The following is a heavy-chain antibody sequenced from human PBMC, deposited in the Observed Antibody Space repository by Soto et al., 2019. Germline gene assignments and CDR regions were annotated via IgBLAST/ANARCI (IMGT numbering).Heavy chain of an antibody. Sequence: GGSLRLSCAASGFTFSDYYMSWIRQAPGKGLEWVSYIGSSDNIIYYADSVKGRFTISRDNAKNSLYLQMNSLRAEDTAVYYCARDLGYYESSGYFDYWGQGPLGTVSS. CDR2: IGSSDNII. D-gene: IGHD3-22*01. V-gene: IGHV3-11*01. CDR1: GFTFSDYY. J-gene: IGHJ4*02. CDR3: ARDLGYYESSGYFDY.